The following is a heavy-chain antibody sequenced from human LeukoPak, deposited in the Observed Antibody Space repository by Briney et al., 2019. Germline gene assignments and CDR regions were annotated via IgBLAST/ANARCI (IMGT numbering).Heavy chain of an antibody. CDR3: AREGSIVARTDY. V-gene: IGHV3-30*14. Sequence: GGSLRLSCEASGFTFYNYAMHWVRQAPGKRLEWVAVISYDGNREYYPDSVKGRFTISRDNSKNTLYLQMKGLKPEDTGVYYCAREGSIVARTDYWGQGALVIVSS. J-gene: IGHJ4*02. CDR2: ISYDGNRE. D-gene: IGHD2-15*01. CDR1: GFTFYNYA.